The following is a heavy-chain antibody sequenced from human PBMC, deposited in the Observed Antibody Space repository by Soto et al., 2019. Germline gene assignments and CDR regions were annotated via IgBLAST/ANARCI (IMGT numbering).Heavy chain of an antibody. CDR3: ARVLLVAGTDYFDY. CDR1: GGSISSSNW. D-gene: IGHD6-19*01. CDR2: IYHSGST. Sequence: PSETLSLTCAVSGGSISSSNWWSWVRQPPGKGLEWIGEIYHSGSTNYNPSLKSRVTISVDKSKNQFSLKLSSVTAADTAVYYCARVLLVAGTDYFDYRGQGTLVTVSS. J-gene: IGHJ4*02. V-gene: IGHV4-4*02.